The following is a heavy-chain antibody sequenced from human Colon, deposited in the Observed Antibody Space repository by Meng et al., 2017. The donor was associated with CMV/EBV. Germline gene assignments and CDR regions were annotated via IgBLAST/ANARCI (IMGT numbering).Heavy chain of an antibody. CDR2: INTKGTST. CDR1: GFTFSAYE. D-gene: IGHD4-11*01. V-gene: IGHV3-48*03. Sequence: GESLKISCVGSGFTFSAYEMIWVRQAPGKGLEWLAYINTKGTSTSHADSVKGRFTVSRDNTKNSLYLQMNSLRVEDTAVYYCARDDYSYYYGMDVWGQGTTVTVSS. J-gene: IGHJ6*02. CDR3: ARDDYSYYYGMDV.